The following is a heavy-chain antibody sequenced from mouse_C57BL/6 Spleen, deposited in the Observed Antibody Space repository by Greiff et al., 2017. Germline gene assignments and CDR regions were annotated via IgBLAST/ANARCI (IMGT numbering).Heavy chain of an antibody. Sequence: EVQLQESGPGLVKPSQSLSLTCSVTGYSITSGYYWNWIRQFPGNKLEWMGYISYDGSNNYNPSLKNRISITRDTSENQFFLKLNSVTTEDTATYYCARRGYYYGSTSFAYWGQGTLVTVSA. J-gene: IGHJ3*01. CDR3: ARRGYYYGSTSFAY. V-gene: IGHV3-6*01. CDR1: GYSITSGYY. D-gene: IGHD1-1*01. CDR2: ISYDGSN.